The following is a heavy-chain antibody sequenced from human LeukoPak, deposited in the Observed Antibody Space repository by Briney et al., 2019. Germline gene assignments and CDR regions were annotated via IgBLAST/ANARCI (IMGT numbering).Heavy chain of an antibody. CDR1: GGSFSGYY. J-gene: IGHJ6*03. CDR2: INHSGST. D-gene: IGHD3-3*01. Sequence: SETLSLTCAVYGGSFSGYYWSWIRQPPGKGLEWIGVINHSGSTNYNPSLKSRVTISVDTSKNQFSLKLSSVTAADTAVYYCARGPFGVVTNYYYYYYMVVWGKGTTVTVSS. CDR3: ARGPFGVVTNYYYYYYMVV. V-gene: IGHV4-34*01.